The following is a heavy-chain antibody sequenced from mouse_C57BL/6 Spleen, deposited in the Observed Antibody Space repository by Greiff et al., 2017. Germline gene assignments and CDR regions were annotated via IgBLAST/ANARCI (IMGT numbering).Heavy chain of an antibody. Sequence: QVQLKQPGAELVKPGASVKLSCKASGYTFTSYWMHWVKQRPGQGLEWIGMIHPNSGSTNYNAKFKSKATLTVDKSSSTAYMQPSSLTSEDSAVYYCACDGYYRAFYYWGQGTTLTVSS. J-gene: IGHJ2*01. CDR1: GYTFTSYW. V-gene: IGHV1-64*01. CDR2: IHPNSGST. D-gene: IGHD2-3*01. CDR3: ACDGYYRAFYY.